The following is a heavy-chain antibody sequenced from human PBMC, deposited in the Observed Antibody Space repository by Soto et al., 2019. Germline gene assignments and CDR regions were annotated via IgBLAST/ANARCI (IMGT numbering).Heavy chain of an antibody. Sequence: LRLSCAASGFTFSSYGMHWVRQGPGKGLEWVAVIWNDGSHKYYADSVKGRFTIFRDNSKNTLYLQMNSLRAEDTAVYYCARCENGIYYFDYWRQGTLVTVSS. D-gene: IGHD1-26*01. J-gene: IGHJ4*02. CDR3: ARCENGIYYFDY. CDR1: GFTFSSYG. CDR2: IWNDGSHK. V-gene: IGHV3-33*01.